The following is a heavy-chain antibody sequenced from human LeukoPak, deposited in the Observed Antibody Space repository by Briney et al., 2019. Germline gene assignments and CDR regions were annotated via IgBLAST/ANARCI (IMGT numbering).Heavy chain of an antibody. V-gene: IGHV4/OR15-8*02. J-gene: IGHJ4*02. D-gene: IGHD3-16*01. CDR3: SRERGAVCPFGY. Sequence: KSSETLSLTCGVSGGSISGTNWWSWVRQPPGQGLEWIGEISLAGQTNYNPSLNGRVTMSLDKSSNQLSLNLTSVTAADTATYYCSRERGAVCPFGYWGQGTLVIVSS. CDR1: GGSISGTNW. CDR2: ISLAGQT.